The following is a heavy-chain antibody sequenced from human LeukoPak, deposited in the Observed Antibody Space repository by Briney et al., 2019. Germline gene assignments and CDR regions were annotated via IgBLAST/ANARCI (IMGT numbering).Heavy chain of an antibody. V-gene: IGHV1-45*02. CDR1: GYTFTYRY. CDR3: ASWGAERGRYGDYVGGFDP. CDR2: ITPFNGNT. J-gene: IGHJ5*02. Sequence: GASVKVSCKASGYTFTYRYLHWVRQAPGQALEWMGWITPFNGNTNYAQKFQDRVTITRDGSMSTAYMELSSLRSEDTAMYYCASWGAERGRYGDYVGGFDPWGQGTLVTVSS. D-gene: IGHD4-17*01.